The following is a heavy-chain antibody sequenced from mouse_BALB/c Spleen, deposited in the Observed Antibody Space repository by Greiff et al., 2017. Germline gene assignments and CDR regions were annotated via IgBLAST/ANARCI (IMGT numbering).Heavy chain of an antibody. D-gene: IGHD4-1*01. J-gene: IGHJ4*01. CDR1: GYTFTSYT. CDR3: ARGDWDFAMDY. V-gene: IGHV1-4*01. CDR2: INPSSGYT. Sequence: QVHVKQSGAELARPGASVKMSCKASGYTFTSYTMHWVKQRPGQGLEWIGYINPSSGYTNYNQKFKDKATLTADKSSSTAYMQLSSLTSEDSAVYYCARGDWDFAMDYWGQGTSVTVSS.